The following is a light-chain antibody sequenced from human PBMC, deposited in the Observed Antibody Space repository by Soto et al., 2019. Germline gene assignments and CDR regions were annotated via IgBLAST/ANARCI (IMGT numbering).Light chain of an antibody. CDR2: AAS. Sequence: QMTQSPSSLSASVGDRITITCRASQSISSYLNWYQQKPGKAPKLLIYAASSLQSGVPSRFSGSGSGTEFTLTISSLQSEDFAVYYCQQYKNWPPITFGQGTRLEIK. CDR1: QSISSY. J-gene: IGKJ5*01. V-gene: IGKV1-39*01. CDR3: QQYKNWPPIT.